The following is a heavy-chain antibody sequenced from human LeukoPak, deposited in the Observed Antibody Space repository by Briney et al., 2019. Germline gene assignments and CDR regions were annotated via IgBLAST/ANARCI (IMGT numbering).Heavy chain of an antibody. CDR2: IKSKSDGGTT. D-gene: IGHD3-10*01. CDR1: RGSISN. Sequence: ETLSLTCTVSRGSISNWSWVRQAPGKGLEWVGRIKSKSDGGTTDYAAPVKGGFTISRDDSKNTLYLQMNSLKTEDTAVYYCTTEDYYGSGKTWGYYGMDVWGQGTTVTVSS. J-gene: IGHJ6*02. CDR3: TTEDYYGSGKTWGYYGMDV. V-gene: IGHV3-15*01.